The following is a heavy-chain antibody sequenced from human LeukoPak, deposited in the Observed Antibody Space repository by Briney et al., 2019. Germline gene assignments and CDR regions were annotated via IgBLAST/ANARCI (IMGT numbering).Heavy chain of an antibody. CDR2: ISGSGGST. V-gene: IGHV3-23*01. D-gene: IGHD2-15*01. CDR3: AKEAVGAANYYYYYYMDV. CDR1: GFTFSSYA. Sequence: PGGSLRLSCAASGFTFSSYAMSWVRQAPGKGLEWVSAISGSGGSTYYADSVKGRFTTSRGNSKNTLYLQMNSLRAEDTAVYYCAKEAVGAANYYYYYYMDVWGKGTTVTVSS. J-gene: IGHJ6*03.